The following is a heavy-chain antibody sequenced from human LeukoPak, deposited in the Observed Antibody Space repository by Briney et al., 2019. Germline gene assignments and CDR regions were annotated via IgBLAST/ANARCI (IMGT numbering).Heavy chain of an antibody. D-gene: IGHD3-22*01. CDR2: IIPIFGTA. V-gene: IGHV1-69*05. CDR3: ARDEYYYDSSGTNWFDP. CDR1: GGTFSSYA. Sequence: GSSVKVSCKASGGTFSSYAISWVRQAPGQGLEWMGGIIPIFGTANYAQKFQGRVTITTDESTSTAYMELSSLRSEDTAVYYCARDEYYYDSSGTNWFDPWGQGTLVTVSS. J-gene: IGHJ5*02.